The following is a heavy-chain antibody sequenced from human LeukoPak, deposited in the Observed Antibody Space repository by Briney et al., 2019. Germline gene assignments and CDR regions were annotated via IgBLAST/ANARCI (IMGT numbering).Heavy chain of an antibody. J-gene: IGHJ5*02. V-gene: IGHV1-69-2*01. Sequence: ASVKISXKVSGYTFTDYYMHWVRQAPGKGLAWMGLLNLESGKTLYTEKFQGRVTITADTSTDTAYMELSSLRSEDTAVYYCATAPNWNYRNWFDPWGQRTLVTVSS. CDR2: LNLESGKT. D-gene: IGHD1-7*01. CDR1: GYTFTDYY. CDR3: ATAPNWNYRNWFDP.